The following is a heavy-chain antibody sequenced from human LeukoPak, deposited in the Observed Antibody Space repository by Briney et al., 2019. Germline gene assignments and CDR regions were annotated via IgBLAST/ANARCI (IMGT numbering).Heavy chain of an antibody. CDR2: IYHSGST. J-gene: IGHJ4*02. D-gene: IGHD1-1*01. CDR1: GGSISSGGYY. Sequence: SETLSLTCTVSGGSISSGGYYWSWIRQPPGKGLEWIGYIYHSGSTYYNPSLKSRVTISIDRSKNQFSLKLSSVTAADTAVYYCATEANWNRKDYFDYWGQGTLVTVSS. CDR3: ATEANWNRKDYFDY. V-gene: IGHV4-30-2*01.